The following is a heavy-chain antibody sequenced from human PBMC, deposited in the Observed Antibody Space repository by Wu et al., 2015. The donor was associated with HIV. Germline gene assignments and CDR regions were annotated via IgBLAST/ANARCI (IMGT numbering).Heavy chain of an antibody. J-gene: IGHJ3*01. CDR1: GGTFSNYA. V-gene: IGHV1-69*12. CDR2: IIPIFGTT. D-gene: IGHD3-3*01. Sequence: QVQLVQSGTEVKKPGSSVKVSCKASGGTFSNYAITWVRQAPEQGLEWMGGIIPIFGTTKYSQRFQGRVTIIADESTTTAYMELSSLKSEDTAIYYCARVFKVLRFLDDYLPDAFDCLGPRDTGHRLF. CDR3: ARVFKVLRFLDDYLPDAFDC.